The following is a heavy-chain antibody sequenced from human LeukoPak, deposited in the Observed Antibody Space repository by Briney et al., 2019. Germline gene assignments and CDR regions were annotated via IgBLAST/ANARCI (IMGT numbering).Heavy chain of an antibody. Sequence: SETLSLTCTVSGGSISSGDYYWSWIRQPPGKGLEWIGYIYYSGSTYYNPSLKSRVTISVDTSKNQFSLQLSSVTPEDTAVYYCAQISFSSGHAYWGQGTLVTVSS. CDR1: GGSISSGDYY. D-gene: IGHD6-19*01. CDR2: IYYSGST. V-gene: IGHV4-30-4*01. J-gene: IGHJ4*02. CDR3: AQISFSSGHAY.